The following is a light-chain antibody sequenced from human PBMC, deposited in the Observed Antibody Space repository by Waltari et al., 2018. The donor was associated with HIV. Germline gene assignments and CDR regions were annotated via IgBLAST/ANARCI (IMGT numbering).Light chain of an antibody. CDR2: EVS. Sequence: QSALTQPASVSGSPGQSITIPCTGTSSDVGAYNYVSWYQQHPGKAPKLMIYEVSKRPSGVSNRFSASKSGNTSSLTISGLQAEDEADYYCSSYTTNNTRVFGGGTKLTVL. V-gene: IGLV2-14*03. J-gene: IGLJ3*02. CDR3: SSYTTNNTRV. CDR1: SSDVGAYNY.